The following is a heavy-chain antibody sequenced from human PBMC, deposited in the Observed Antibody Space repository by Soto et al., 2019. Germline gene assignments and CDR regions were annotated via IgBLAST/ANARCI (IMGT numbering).Heavy chain of an antibody. Sequence: EVQLVESGGGLVQPGGSLRLSCAASGFTFSSYSMNWVRQAPGKGLEWDSYISSSSSTIYYADSVKGRFTISRDNAKNSLYLQMNSLRDEDTAVYYCARDTLRTIFEVAYYYGMDVWGQGTTVTVSS. J-gene: IGHJ6*02. D-gene: IGHD3-3*01. V-gene: IGHV3-48*02. CDR1: GFTFSSYS. CDR2: ISSSSSTI. CDR3: ARDTLRTIFEVAYYYGMDV.